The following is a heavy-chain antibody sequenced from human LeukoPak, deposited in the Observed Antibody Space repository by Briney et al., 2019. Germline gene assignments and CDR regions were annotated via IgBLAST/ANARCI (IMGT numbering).Heavy chain of an antibody. J-gene: IGHJ4*02. CDR1: GGSMSSSSYY. V-gene: IGHV4-39*06. Sequence: SETLSLTCTVSGGSMSSSSYYWGWIRQPPGKGLEWIGRIYYSERTYQNPSLRSRATISVDTSKNQFLLKLSSVTGADTAVYYCARGDVGLFYWGEGTLVTVSP. CDR2: IYYSERT. CDR3: ARGDVGLFY.